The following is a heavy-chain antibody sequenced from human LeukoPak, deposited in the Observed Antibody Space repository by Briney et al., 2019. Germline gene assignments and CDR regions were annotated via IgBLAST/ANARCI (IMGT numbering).Heavy chain of an antibody. V-gene: IGHV4-4*07. CDR2: IHGSGIT. J-gene: IGHJ4*02. Sequence: PSETLSLTCTVSGASISSYYWSWIRQPAGKGLEWIGRIHGSGITNYNPSLRNRVTMSVDTSKNLFSLRLSSVTAADTAMYYCARPREYNTNSYYFDYWGQGILVTVSS. D-gene: IGHD1-14*01. CDR3: ARPREYNTNSYYFDY. CDR1: GASISSYY.